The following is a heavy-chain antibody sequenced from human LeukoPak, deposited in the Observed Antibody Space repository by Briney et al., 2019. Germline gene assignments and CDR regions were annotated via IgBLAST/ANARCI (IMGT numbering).Heavy chain of an antibody. CDR3: AKGVVPAATFPSILRSRRSWFDP. D-gene: IGHD2-2*01. Sequence: GGSLRLSCAASGFTFSSYAMIWVRQAPGKGLEWVSAFWGSGGSTYYADSVKGRFTISRDNSKNTLYLQMNSLRAEDTAVYYCAKGVVPAATFPSILRSRRSWFDPWGQGTLVTVSS. V-gene: IGHV3-23*01. CDR1: GFTFSSYA. J-gene: IGHJ5*02. CDR2: FWGSGGST.